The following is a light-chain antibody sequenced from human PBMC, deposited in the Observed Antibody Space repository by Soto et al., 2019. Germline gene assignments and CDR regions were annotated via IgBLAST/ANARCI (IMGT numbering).Light chain of an antibody. CDR1: QSVSSD. J-gene: IGKJ5*01. Sequence: TQSPSTLSASIGDRVTLICRASQSVSSDLAWYQQTPGQSPRLFIYGASTRATGIPARFSGSGSGTDFTLTISSLEPEDFAVYYCQQRSSWPITFGQGTRLEIK. V-gene: IGKV3-11*01. CDR3: QQRSSWPIT. CDR2: GAS.